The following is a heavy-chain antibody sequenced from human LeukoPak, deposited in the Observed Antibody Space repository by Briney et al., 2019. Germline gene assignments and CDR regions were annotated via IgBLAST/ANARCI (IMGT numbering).Heavy chain of an antibody. J-gene: IGHJ4*02. D-gene: IGHD1-26*01. V-gene: IGHV3-23*01. CDR2: ISGSGGST. CDR3: ARGAPRPFDY. Sequence: GGSLRLSCAASGFTVSSNYMSWVRQAPGKGLEWVSAISGSGGSTYYADSVKGRFTISRDNSKNTLYLQMNSLRAEDTAVYYCARGAPRPFDYWGQGTLVTVSS. CDR1: GFTVSSNY.